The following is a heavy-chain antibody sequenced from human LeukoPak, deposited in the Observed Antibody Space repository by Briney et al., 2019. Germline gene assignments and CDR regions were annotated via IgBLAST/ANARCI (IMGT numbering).Heavy chain of an antibody. CDR1: GGSFRGYY. Sequence: PSETLSLTCAVYGGSFRGYYWSWIRQPPGKGLEWIGEINHSGSTNYNPSLKSRVTISVDTSKNQFSLKLSSVTAADTAVYYCARALGGDFWSGYYYYFDYWGQGTLVTVSS. CDR3: ARALGGDFWSGYYYYFDY. J-gene: IGHJ4*02. D-gene: IGHD3-3*01. CDR2: INHSGST. V-gene: IGHV4-34*01.